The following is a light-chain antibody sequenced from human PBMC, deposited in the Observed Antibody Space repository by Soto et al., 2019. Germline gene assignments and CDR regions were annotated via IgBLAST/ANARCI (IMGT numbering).Light chain of an antibody. CDR1: QAISSW. CDR2: AAS. J-gene: IGKJ4*01. CDR3: QQANCFPLT. Sequence: DIQMTQSPSSVSASVGDRVTITCRASQAISSWLAWYQQKPGKAPNVLIYAASTLQSGVPSRFSGSGSGTDFTLTISSLQPEDFATYYCQQANCFPLTFGGGTKVEIK. V-gene: IGKV1-12*01.